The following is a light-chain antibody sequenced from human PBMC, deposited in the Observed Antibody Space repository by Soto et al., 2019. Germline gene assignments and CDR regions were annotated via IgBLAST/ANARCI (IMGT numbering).Light chain of an antibody. J-gene: IGKJ1*01. CDR2: GAS. CDR3: LQHFDYPWT. Sequence: DIQMTQSPSSLSASVGDRVTITCQASQDISNYLNWYQQKPGKAPKLVIYGASNLETGVPSRFSGSGSGTDFTFTISSLQPEDCATYYCLQHFDYPWTFGQGTKVEIK. CDR1: QDISNY. V-gene: IGKV1-33*01.